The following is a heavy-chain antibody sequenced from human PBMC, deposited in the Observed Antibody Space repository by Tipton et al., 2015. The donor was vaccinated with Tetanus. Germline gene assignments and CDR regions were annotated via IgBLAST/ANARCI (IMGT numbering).Heavy chain of an antibody. CDR2: IKSKTDGGTT. D-gene: IGHD1-26*01. CDR1: GLFFKNAW. Sequence: SLRLSCATSGLFFKNAWMNWVRQAPGKGLEWVGRIKSKTDGGTTDYAARVKDRFSISRDDSKNTLFLQMNSLKTEDTAVYYCTTPGIVGSGSRVDYWGRGTLVTVSS. CDR3: TTPGIVGSGSRVDY. V-gene: IGHV3-15*07. J-gene: IGHJ4*02.